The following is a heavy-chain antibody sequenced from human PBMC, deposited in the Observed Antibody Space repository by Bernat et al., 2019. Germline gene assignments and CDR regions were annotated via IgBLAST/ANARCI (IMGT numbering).Heavy chain of an antibody. Sequence: EVQLMESGGGLVEPGGSLRLSCAASGFSLSAAWLVWVRQAAGRGLEWVSRIKSKTTGGTTDYVAPVNARFTRSSDDSTNTLSMEMNNLRSEDTAVYYCAASLVTPGGLDVWGQETLVTVSS. CDR3: AASLVTPGGLDV. CDR2: IKSKTTGGTT. CDR1: GFSLSAAW. J-gene: IGHJ3*01. V-gene: IGHV3-15*01. D-gene: IGHD4-23*01.